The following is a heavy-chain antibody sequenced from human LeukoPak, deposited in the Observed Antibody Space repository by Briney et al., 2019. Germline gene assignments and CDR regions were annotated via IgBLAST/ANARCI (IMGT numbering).Heavy chain of an antibody. J-gene: IGHJ4*02. CDR1: GYTFTSYY. CDR3: AIMSRVDTGKSPFDD. D-gene: IGHD5-18*01. V-gene: IGHV1-46*01. Sequence: ASVKVSCKASGYTFTSYYIHWVRQAPGQGLEWMGVINTGSGGTTYAQKFQGRVTMTRDTSTSTVYMELSSLRSEDTAMYYCAIMSRVDTGKSPFDDWGQGSLVTVSS. CDR2: INTGSGGT.